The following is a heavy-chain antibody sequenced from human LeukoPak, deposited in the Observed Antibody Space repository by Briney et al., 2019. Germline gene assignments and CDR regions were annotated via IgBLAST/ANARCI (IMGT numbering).Heavy chain of an antibody. J-gene: IGHJ4*02. D-gene: IGHD5-24*01. V-gene: IGHV3-23*01. CDR1: GFTFSSYG. CDR2: MSGSGGTT. Sequence: GGSLRLSCAASGFTFSSYGMSWVRQAPGKGLEWVSAMSGSGGTTYYADSVKGRLTISRDNSKNTLYLQMNSLRAEDTAVYYCARETISAPDYWGQGTLVTVSS. CDR3: ARETISAPDY.